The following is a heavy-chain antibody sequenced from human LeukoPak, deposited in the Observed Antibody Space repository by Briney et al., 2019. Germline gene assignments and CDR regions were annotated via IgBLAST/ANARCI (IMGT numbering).Heavy chain of an antibody. Sequence: SETLSLTCAVSGGSISSSNWWSWVRQPPGKGLEWIGEIYHSGSTNYNPSLKSRVTISVDKSKNQFSLKLSSVTAADTAVYYCARDTPHIVGATRLYNWFDPWGQGTLVTVSS. V-gene: IGHV4-4*02. CDR2: IYHSGST. CDR3: ARDTPHIVGATRLYNWFDP. D-gene: IGHD1-26*01. CDR1: GGSISSSNW. J-gene: IGHJ5*02.